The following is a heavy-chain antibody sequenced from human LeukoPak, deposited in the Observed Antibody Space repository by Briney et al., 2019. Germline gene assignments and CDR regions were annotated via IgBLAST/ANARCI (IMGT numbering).Heavy chain of an antibody. Sequence: SETLSLTCTVSGGSISSYYWSWIRQPPGKGLEWIGYIYYSGSTNYNPSLKSRVTISVDTSKNQFSLKLSSVTAADTAVYYCARDPLRAHGIWGQGTMVTVSS. V-gene: IGHV4-59*01. CDR1: GGSISSYY. CDR3: ARDPLRAHGI. CDR2: IYYSGST. J-gene: IGHJ3*02.